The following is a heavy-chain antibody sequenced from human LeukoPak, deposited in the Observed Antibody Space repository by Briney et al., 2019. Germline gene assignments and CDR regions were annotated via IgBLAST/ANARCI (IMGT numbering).Heavy chain of an antibody. CDR3: AREILAPGKTHDY. V-gene: IGHV3-21*01. J-gene: IGHJ4*02. Sequence: PGGSLRLSCAASGFTFSSYTMTWVRQAPGKGLEWVSSISRSSIYKYYADSLKGRFTISRDNAKNTLFLQMNSLSAEDTALYYCAREILAPGKTHDYWGQGTLVTVSS. CDR2: ISRSSIYK. CDR1: GFTFSSYT.